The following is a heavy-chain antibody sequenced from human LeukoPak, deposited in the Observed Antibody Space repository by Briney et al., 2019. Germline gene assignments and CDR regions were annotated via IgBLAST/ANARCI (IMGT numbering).Heavy chain of an antibody. Sequence: GASVKVSCKASGYTFTSYYMHWVRQAPGQGLEWMGIINPSGGSTSYAQKFQGRVTMTRDTSTSTVYMELSSLRSEDTAVYYCARDFASSGYCPHKYYFDYWGQGTLVTVSS. CDR2: INPSGGST. CDR3: ARDFASSGYCPHKYYFDY. D-gene: IGHD3-22*01. V-gene: IGHV1-46*01. J-gene: IGHJ4*02. CDR1: GYTFTSYY.